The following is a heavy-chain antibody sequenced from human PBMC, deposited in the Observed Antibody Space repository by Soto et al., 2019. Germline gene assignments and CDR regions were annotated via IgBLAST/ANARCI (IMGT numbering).Heavy chain of an antibody. CDR3: ARVKFASLAH. V-gene: IGHV1-69*09. CDR2: INPASQLR. D-gene: IGHD2-21*01. J-gene: IGHJ4*02. Sequence: QVVLLQSGTEVKRPGSSVKVSCKASGVPFHSYGFAWVRQAPGRGLEWVGRINPASQLRNYEQSLQGRVTITGDTATTTAYMELSVMTSEDTAVYYCARVKFASLAHWGQGTLVTVSS. CDR1: GVPFHSYG.